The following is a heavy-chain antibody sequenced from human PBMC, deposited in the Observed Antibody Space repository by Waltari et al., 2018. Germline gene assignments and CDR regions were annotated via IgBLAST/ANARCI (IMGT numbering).Heavy chain of an antibody. CDR2: INHSGST. CDR3: ARVVAEQHTSRYNWFDP. V-gene: IGHV4-34*01. D-gene: IGHD5-12*01. CDR1: GGSFSGYY. J-gene: IGHJ5*02. Sequence: QVQLQQWGAGLLKPSETLSLTCAVYGGSFSGYYWSWIRQPPGKGLEWIGEINHSGSTNYNPSLKSRVTISVDTSKNQFSLKLSSVTAADTAVYYCARVVAEQHTSRYNWFDPWGQGTLVTVSS.